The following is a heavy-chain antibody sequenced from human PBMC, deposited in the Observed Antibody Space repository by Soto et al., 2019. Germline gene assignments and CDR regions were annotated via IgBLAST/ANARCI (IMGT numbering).Heavy chain of an antibody. V-gene: IGHV3-7*01. CDR3: ASYIGFDP. CDR2: IKQDGSEK. J-gene: IGHJ5*02. Sequence: PGGSLRLSCAASGFTFSSYGMSWVRQAPGKGLEWVANIKQDGSEKYYVDSVKGRFTISRDNAKNSLYLQMNSLRAEDTAVYYCASYIGFDPWGQGTLVTVSS. CDR1: GFTFSSYG.